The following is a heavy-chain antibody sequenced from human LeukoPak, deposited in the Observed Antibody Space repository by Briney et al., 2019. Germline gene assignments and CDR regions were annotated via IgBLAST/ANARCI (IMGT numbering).Heavy chain of an antibody. CDR1: GFTFSSYG. CDR2: ISYDGSNK. V-gene: IGHV3-30*18. J-gene: IGHJ4*02. D-gene: IGHD3-10*01. CDR3: AKVGGSGSYYFDY. Sequence: GWSMRLSCAASGFTFSSYGMHWVRQAPGKGLEWVAVISYDGSNKYYADSVKGRFTISRDNSKNTLYLQMNSLRAEDTAVYYCAKVGGSGSYYFDYWGQGTLVTVSS.